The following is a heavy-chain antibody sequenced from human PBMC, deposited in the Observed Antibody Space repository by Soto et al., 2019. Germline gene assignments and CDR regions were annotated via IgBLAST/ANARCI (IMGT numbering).Heavy chain of an antibody. D-gene: IGHD2-21*02. J-gene: IGHJ6*02. CDR2: INPSGGST. Sequence: APVKGSCKGCGNTFTRYYMHWGRPAPGQRVEGMGIINPSGGSTSYAQKFQGRVTMTRDTSTSTVYMELSSLRSEDTAVYYCARDDSYWNYYYYGMDVWGQGTTVTVSS. V-gene: IGHV1-46*01. CDR1: GNTFTRYY. CDR3: ARDDSYWNYYYYGMDV.